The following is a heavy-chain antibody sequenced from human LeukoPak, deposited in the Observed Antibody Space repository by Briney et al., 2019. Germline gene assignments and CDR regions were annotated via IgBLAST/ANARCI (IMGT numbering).Heavy chain of an antibody. J-gene: IGHJ4*02. CDR2: IKQDGCKK. CDR3: AKARRLFYYGSGSYPGYFDY. V-gene: IGHV3-7*01. Sequence: PGGSVRLSCAASGFTFSSYWMSWVRQAPGKGLEWVANIKQDGCKKYYVDSVKGRFTIPRDNAKNSLYLQMNRLRAEDTAVYFCAKARRLFYYGSGSYPGYFDYWGQGTLVTVSS. CDR1: GFTFSSYW. D-gene: IGHD3-10*01.